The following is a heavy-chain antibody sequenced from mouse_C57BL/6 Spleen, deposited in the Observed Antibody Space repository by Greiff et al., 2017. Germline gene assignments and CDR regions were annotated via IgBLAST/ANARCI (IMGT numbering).Heavy chain of an antibody. CDR2: INPSSGYT. J-gene: IGHJ4*01. CDR1: GYTFTSYT. Sequence: QVQLQQSGAELARPGASVKMSCKASGYTFTSYTMHWVKQRPGQGLEWIGYINPSSGYTKYNQKFEDKATLTADKSSSTAYMQLSSLTSEDSAVYYCARSDYYGSPYAMDYWGQGTSVTVSS. D-gene: IGHD1-1*01. CDR3: ARSDYYGSPYAMDY. V-gene: IGHV1-4*01.